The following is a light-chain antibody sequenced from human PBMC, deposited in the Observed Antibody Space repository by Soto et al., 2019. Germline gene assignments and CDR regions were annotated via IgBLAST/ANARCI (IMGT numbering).Light chain of an antibody. CDR2: CAS. V-gene: IGKV4-1*01. Sequence: DIVMTQSPDSLAVSLGERATINCKSSQSVLYSSNNKNYLAWYQQKPGQPPKLLIYCASTRESGVPDRFSGSGSGTDFTLTISSLQAEDAAFYYCQQYYATQWTFGQGPKVEIK. CDR1: QSVLYSSNNKNY. J-gene: IGKJ1*01. CDR3: QQYYATQWT.